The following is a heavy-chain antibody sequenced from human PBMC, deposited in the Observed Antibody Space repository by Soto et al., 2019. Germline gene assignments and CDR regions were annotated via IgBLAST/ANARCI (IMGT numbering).Heavy chain of an antibody. J-gene: IGHJ4*02. D-gene: IGHD3-16*01. CDR3: GFGAGQDDGFGGPFDY. V-gene: IGHV1-18*04. Sequence: QVQLVQSGAEVKKPGASVKVSCKASGYTFTTYDINWVRQAPGQALEWVGWINTYNGNTNYAQKLQGRITMNTDTSTSTASMGLKSLRSEDTAVYYCGFGAGQDDGFGGPFDYWGQGTLVTVSS. CDR2: INTYNGNT. CDR1: GYTFTTYD.